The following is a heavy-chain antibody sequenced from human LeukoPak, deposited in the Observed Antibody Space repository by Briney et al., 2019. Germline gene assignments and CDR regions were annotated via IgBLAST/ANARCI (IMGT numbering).Heavy chain of an antibody. J-gene: IGHJ4*02. CDR2: INHSGST. D-gene: IGHD6-19*01. CDR3: ARLYSSGWYFLRGEIDY. V-gene: IGHV4-34*01. Sequence: SETLSLTCAVYGGSFSGYYWSWIRQPPGKGLEWIGEINHSGSTYYNPSLKSRVTISVDTSKNQFSLKLSSVTAADTAVYYCARLYSSGWYFLRGEIDYWGQGTLVTVSS. CDR1: GGSFSGYY.